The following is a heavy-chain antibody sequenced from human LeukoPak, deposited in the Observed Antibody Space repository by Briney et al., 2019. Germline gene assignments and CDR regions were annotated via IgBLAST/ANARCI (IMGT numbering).Heavy chain of an antibody. CDR1: GFTFSSYW. CDR2: IGGDERSK. V-gene: IGHV3-74*01. D-gene: IGHD4-17*01. CDR3: AREPHSDYSDHTDAFDI. J-gene: IGHJ3*02. Sequence: PGGSLRLSCAASGFTFSSYWMHRVRQAPGKGLVWVSRIGGDERSKSNADSVEGRFTISRDNAKNTLYLQMNSLRAEDTAVYFCAREPHSDYSDHTDAFDIWGQGTMVTVSS.